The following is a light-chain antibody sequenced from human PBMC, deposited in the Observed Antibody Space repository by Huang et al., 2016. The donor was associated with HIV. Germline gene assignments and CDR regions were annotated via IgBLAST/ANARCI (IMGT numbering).Light chain of an antibody. CDR2: DAS. Sequence: EIVLTQSPATLSLSPGERATLSCRASQSVSSYLAWYQQKPGQAPRLLIYDASNRATGIPARFSGSGCGTDFTLTISSLEPEDFAVYDCQQRSNWPRMYTFGQGTKLEIK. CDR1: QSVSSY. J-gene: IGKJ2*01. V-gene: IGKV3-11*01. CDR3: QQRSNWPRMYT.